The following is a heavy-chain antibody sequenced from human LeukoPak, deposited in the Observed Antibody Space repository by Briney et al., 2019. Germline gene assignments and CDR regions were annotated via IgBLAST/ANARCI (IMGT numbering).Heavy chain of an antibody. J-gene: IGHJ4*02. Sequence: PGGSLRLSCAASGFTFSSNSMHWVRQPPGKGLEWISYISSGSSTIYFADSVKGRFTISRDNSKNTLSLQMDSLRADDTAIYYCASKGGSGWYRYFDNCGRGALVTVSS. CDR2: ISSGSSTI. V-gene: IGHV3-48*01. CDR3: ASKGGSGWYRYFDN. CDR1: GFTFSSNS. D-gene: IGHD6-19*01.